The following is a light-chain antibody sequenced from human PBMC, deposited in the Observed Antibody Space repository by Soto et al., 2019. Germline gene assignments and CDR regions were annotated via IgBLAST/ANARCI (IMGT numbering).Light chain of an antibody. J-gene: IGKJ4*01. CDR1: QSVSSSY. CDR3: QQYGSSPPGLT. V-gene: IGKV3-20*01. Sequence: EIVWTQSPGNLSLSPGERATLSCRASQSVSSSYLAWYQQKPGQAPRLLIYGASGRGTGIPDRFSGSGSGTDFTLTISRLEPEYFAVYYCQQYGSSPPGLTFCGGTKVEIK. CDR2: GAS.